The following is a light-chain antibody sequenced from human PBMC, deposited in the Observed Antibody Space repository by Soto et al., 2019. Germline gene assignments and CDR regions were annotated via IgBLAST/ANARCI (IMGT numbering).Light chain of an antibody. CDR2: TAS. J-gene: IGKJ4*01. V-gene: IGKV1-39*01. Sequence: ASQTIKSYLNWYQVKLGKAPKLLIYTASSLQSVFPPRFSGSGSGPDCTLSISALQPGDFPTRYCQHTYSTHLACGGGTKVDIK. CDR1: QTIKSY. CDR3: QHTYSTHLA.